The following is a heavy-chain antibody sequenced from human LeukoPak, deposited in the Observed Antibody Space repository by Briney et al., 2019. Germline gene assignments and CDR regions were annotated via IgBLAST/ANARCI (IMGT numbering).Heavy chain of an antibody. D-gene: IGHD2-15*01. Sequence: SETLSLTCAVYGGSFSGYYWSWIRQPPGKGLEWIGEINHSGSTNYNPSLKSRVTISVDTSKNQFSLKLSSVTAADTAVYYCARVSSGLYCSGGSCYDWDNWFDPWGQGTLVTVSS. V-gene: IGHV4-34*01. CDR3: ARVSSGLYCSGGSCYDWDNWFDP. J-gene: IGHJ5*02. CDR2: INHSGST. CDR1: GGSFSGYY.